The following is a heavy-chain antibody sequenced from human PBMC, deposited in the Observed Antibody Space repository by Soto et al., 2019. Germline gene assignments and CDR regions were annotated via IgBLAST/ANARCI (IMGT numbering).Heavy chain of an antibody. J-gene: IGHJ5*02. Sequence: GGSLRLSCVTSGFTFDDYAITWLRQAPGKGLEWVCSISSSGSDTRCAGSVKGRFTIPRDSSQSTVYLQMNSLRDEDTAVYYCAKDPWNNWSGLFDPWGQGTLVTVS. V-gene: IGHV3-23*01. D-gene: IGHD1-1*01. CDR2: ISSSGSDT. CDR1: GFTFDDYA. CDR3: AKDPWNNWSGLFDP.